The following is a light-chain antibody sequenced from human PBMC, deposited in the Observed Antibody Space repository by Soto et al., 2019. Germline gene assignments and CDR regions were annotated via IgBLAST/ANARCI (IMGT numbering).Light chain of an antibody. Sequence: EIVLTQSTTTLSFSPWERATLSCRASQSVSSYLAWYQQKPGQAPRLLIYDASNRATGIPARFSGSGSGTDFTLTISSLEPEDFAVYYCQQRSNWPPITFGQGTLLEIK. CDR1: QSVSSY. CDR3: QQRSNWPPIT. V-gene: IGKV3-11*01. J-gene: IGKJ5*01. CDR2: DAS.